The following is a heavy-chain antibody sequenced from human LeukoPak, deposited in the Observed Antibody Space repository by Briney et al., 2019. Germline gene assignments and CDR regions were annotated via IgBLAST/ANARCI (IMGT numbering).Heavy chain of an antibody. CDR1: GFTFSSYE. CDR3: ARLSAYYYGSYFYYYMDV. V-gene: IGHV3-48*03. J-gene: IGHJ6*03. D-gene: IGHD3-10*01. CDR2: ISRSATTI. Sequence: GGSLRLSCAASGFTFSSYEMNWVRQAPGKGLEWVSSISRSATTIYYADSVKGRFTISRDNAKKSVYLHMSSLRAEDTALYYCARLSAYYYGSYFYYYMDVWGKGTTVTVSS.